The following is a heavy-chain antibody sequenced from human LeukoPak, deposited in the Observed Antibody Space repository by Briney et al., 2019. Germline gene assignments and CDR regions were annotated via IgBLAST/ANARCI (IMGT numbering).Heavy chain of an antibody. J-gene: IGHJ4*02. CDR1: GFTFSSYA. D-gene: IGHD6-19*01. CDR2: ISYDGSNK. Sequence: PGGSLRLSCAASGFTFSSYAMHWVRQAPGKGLEWVAVISYDGSNKYYADSVKGRFTISRGNSKNTLYPQMNSLRAEDTAVYYCARDSIRYSSGWYVVIGTTDYWGQGTLVTVSS. V-gene: IGHV3-30*04. CDR3: ARDSIRYSSGWYVVIGTTDY.